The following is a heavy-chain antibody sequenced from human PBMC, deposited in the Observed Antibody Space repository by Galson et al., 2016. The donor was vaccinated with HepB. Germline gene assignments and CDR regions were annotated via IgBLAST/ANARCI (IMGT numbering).Heavy chain of an antibody. CDR2: LSDSGNYI. CDR1: GFIFSSYS. V-gene: IGHV3-21*01. D-gene: IGHD2-15*01. CDR3: AGFLYCSGGSCYPNGFDY. Sequence: SLRLSSAASGFIFSSYSINWVRQAPGKGLEWVSSLSDSGNYIYYADSVKGRFTISRDNAKNSVYLQMNSLRAEDTALYFCAGFLYCSGGSCYPNGFDYWGQGTLVTVSS. J-gene: IGHJ4*02.